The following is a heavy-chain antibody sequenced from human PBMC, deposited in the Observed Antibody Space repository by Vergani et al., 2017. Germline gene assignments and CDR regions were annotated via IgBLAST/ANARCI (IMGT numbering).Heavy chain of an antibody. V-gene: IGHV4-59*01. CDR3: ARASGYSSSWYASYGMDV. CDR2: IYYSGST. J-gene: IGHJ6*02. D-gene: IGHD6-13*01. CDR1: GGSISSYY. Sequence: QVQLQESGPGLVKPSQTLSLTCTVPGGSISSYYWSWIRQPPGKGLEWIGYIYYSGSTNYNPSLKSRVTISVDTSKNQFSLKLSSVTAADTAVYYCARASGYSSSWYASYGMDVWGQGTTVTVSS.